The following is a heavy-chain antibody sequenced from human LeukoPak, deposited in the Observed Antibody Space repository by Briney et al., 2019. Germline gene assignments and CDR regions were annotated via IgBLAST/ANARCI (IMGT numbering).Heavy chain of an antibody. CDR3: ARDLLADTRYFGVVPRTDAFDI. CDR1: GFTFSTYN. V-gene: IGHV3-21*01. CDR2: ITSTSSYV. Sequence: GGSLRLSCEASGFTFSTYNMNWVRQAPGKRLEWVSSITSTSSYVFYADSVKGRFTISRDNAKNSLYLQINSLRAEDTAVYYCARDLLADTRYFGVVPRTDAFDIWGQGTMVTVSS. D-gene: IGHD3-3*01. J-gene: IGHJ3*02.